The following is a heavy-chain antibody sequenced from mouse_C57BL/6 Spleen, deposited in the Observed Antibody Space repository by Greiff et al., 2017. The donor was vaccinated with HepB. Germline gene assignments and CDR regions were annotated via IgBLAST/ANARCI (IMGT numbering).Heavy chain of an antibody. D-gene: IGHD1-1*01. CDR3: ARGTTVVASDY. V-gene: IGHV1-82*01. CDR1: GYAFSSSW. Sequence: VQRVESGPELVKPGASVKISCKASGYAFSSSWMNWVKQRPGKGLEWIGRIYPGDGDTNYNGKFKGKATLTADKSSSTAYMQLSSLTSEDSAVYFCARGTTVVASDYWGQGTTLTVSS. J-gene: IGHJ2*01. CDR2: IYPGDGDT.